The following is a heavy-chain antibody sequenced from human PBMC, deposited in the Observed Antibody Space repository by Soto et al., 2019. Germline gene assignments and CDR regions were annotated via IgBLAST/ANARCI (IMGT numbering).Heavy chain of an antibody. J-gene: IGHJ5*02. CDR2: IDSDGRTT. D-gene: IGHD2-8*02. Sequence: EVQLVESGGGLVQPGGSLTLSCAVSGFTLRSYWMHWVRQTPGKGLEWVARIDSDGRTTNYADSVKGRFTISRDNAKNKVFLHMSSLRAEDRAVYYCARGVVVYQQLVRGRDRFDPWGQGTLVTVSS. CDR1: GFTLRSYW. V-gene: IGHV3-74*01. CDR3: ARGVVVYQQLVRGRDRFDP.